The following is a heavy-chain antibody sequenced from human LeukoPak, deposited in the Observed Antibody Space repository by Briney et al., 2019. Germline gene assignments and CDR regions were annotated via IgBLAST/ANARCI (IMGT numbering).Heavy chain of an antibody. D-gene: IGHD5-12*01. CDR3: GGGGGGGWLRLPLAHFDY. CDR2: MNSSGST. J-gene: IGHJ4*02. Sequence: SETLSLTCAVYGGSFSGYYWTWIRQTPEKGLEWIGEMNSSGSTNYNPSLKSRVTISVDTSKNQFSLELSSVTAADTAVYYCGGGGGGGWLRLPLAHFDYWGQGTLVTVSS. V-gene: IGHV4-34*01. CDR1: GGSFSGYY.